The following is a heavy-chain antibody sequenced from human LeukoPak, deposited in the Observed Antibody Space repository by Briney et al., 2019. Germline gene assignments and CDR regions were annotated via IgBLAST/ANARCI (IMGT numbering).Heavy chain of an antibody. V-gene: IGHV3-48*04. CDR1: GFTFSAYS. CDR2: ISSSASPM. Sequence: GGSLRLSCAPSGFTFSAYSMNWVRQAPGKGLEWVSYISSSASPMYYADSVRGRFTISRDNAKNSLYLQMNSLRAEDTAIYYCARGGHYGGKSGFDYWGQGTLVTVSS. J-gene: IGHJ4*02. D-gene: IGHD4-23*01. CDR3: ARGGHYGGKSGFDY.